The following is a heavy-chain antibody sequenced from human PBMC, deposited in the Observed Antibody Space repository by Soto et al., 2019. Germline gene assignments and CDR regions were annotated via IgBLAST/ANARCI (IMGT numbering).Heavy chain of an antibody. CDR3: ARDHDTAVAGTWPY. J-gene: IGHJ4*02. CDR1: GFTFDDYA. CDR2: ISWNSGNI. Sequence: GGSLRLSCAASGFTFDDYAMYWVRQVLGKGLEWVSSISWNSGNIGYADSVKGRFTISRDNAKNSLYLQMNSLRAEDTAVYYCARDHDTAVAGTWPYWGQGTLVTVSS. V-gene: IGHV3-9*01. D-gene: IGHD6-19*01.